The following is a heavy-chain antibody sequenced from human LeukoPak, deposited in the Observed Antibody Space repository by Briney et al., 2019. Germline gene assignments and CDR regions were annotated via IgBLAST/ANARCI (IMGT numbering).Heavy chain of an antibody. CDR1: GGSISSSSYY. D-gene: IGHD6-13*01. J-gene: IGHJ4*02. CDR3: ARASSSWYSVVDY. V-gene: IGHV4-39*07. CDR2: IYYSGST. Sequence: SETLSLTCTVSGGSISSSSYYWGWIRQPPGKGLEWIGSIYYSGSTYYNPSLKSRVTISVDTSKNQFSLKLSSVTAADTAVYYCARASSSWYSVVDYWGQGTLVTVSS.